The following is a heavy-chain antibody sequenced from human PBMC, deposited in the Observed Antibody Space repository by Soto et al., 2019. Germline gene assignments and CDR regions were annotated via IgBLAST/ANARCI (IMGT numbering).Heavy chain of an antibody. D-gene: IGHD4-4*01. CDR1: GYTFTSYG. J-gene: IGHJ6*03. CDR2: ISAYNGNT. V-gene: IGHV1-18*01. CDR3: ARANPGNNYYYYYMDV. Sequence: ASVKVSCKASGYTFTSYGISWVRQAPGQGLEWMGWISAYNGNTNYAQKLQGRVTMTTDTSTSTAYMELRSLRSDDTAVYYCARANPGNNYYYYYMDVWGKGTTVTVSS.